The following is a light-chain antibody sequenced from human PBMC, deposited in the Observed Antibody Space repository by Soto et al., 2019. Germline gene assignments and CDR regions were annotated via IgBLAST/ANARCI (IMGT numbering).Light chain of an antibody. Sequence: EVVLTQSPLSLPVTLGQPASISCRSSQSLLHSDGNTFLYWFQQRPGQSPSRLIYRLSNRVSGVTDGFSGSGAGATFTPESSRVEAEEVGVVYCMQGPRWPPLTFGQGTKVEIK. CDR1: QSLLHSDGNTF. J-gene: IGKJ1*01. CDR2: RLS. V-gene: IGKV2-30*02. CDR3: MQGPRWPPLT.